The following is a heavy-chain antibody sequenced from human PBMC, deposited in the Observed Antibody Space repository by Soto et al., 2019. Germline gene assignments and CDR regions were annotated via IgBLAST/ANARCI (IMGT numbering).Heavy chain of an antibody. CDR2: IYYSGST. J-gene: IGHJ4*02. CDR1: GRSISSVNYY. Sequence: PSETLSLTCTVSGRSISSVNYYWSWIRQPPGKGLEWIGYIYYSGSTNYNPSLKSRVTISVDTSKNQFSLKLSSVTAADTAVYYCARHTRRHSSFASWGQGPLVTVS. CDR3: ARHTRRHSSFAS. V-gene: IGHV4-30-4*01. D-gene: IGHD1-26*01.